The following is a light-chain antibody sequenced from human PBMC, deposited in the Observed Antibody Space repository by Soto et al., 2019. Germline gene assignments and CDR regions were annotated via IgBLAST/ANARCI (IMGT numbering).Light chain of an antibody. CDR3: QQYNSYLHT. CDR1: QSISSC. V-gene: IGKV1-5*03. Sequence: DIQMTQSPSTLSVSVGDRDTITCRASQSISSCFAWYQQKPGKAPKLLIYKASSLASGVPSRFSGSGSGTDFTLTISRLQPDDFVDYYWQQYNSYLHTFGGGTKLEIK. CDR2: KAS. J-gene: IGKJ4*01.